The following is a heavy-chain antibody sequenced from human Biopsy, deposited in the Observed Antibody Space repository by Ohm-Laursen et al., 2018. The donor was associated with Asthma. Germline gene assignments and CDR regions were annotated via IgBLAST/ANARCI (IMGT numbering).Heavy chain of an antibody. Sequence: SLRLSCAAPGFTLSSYAIHWVRQAPGKGLEWVSVISSGGGTIDYADSVKGRFTISRNISTNTVYLQMDSLSADDTAVYYCAKVGHGYGDYVGYHDPWGQGTLVTVSS. CDR2: ISSGGGTI. D-gene: IGHD4-17*01. CDR1: GFTLSSYA. CDR3: AKVGHGYGDYVGYHDP. V-gene: IGHV3-23*01. J-gene: IGHJ5*02.